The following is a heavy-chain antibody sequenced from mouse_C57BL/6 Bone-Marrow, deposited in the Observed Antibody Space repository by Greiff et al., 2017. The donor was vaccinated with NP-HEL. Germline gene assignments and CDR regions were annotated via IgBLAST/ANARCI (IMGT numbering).Heavy chain of an antibody. J-gene: IGHJ4*01. CDR1: GFTFSNYW. CDR2: ISLKSDNYAT. CDR3: TGRALYYAMDY. Sequence: EVKLVESGGGLVQPGGSMKLSCVASGFTFSNYWMNWVRQSPEQGLEWVAQISLKSDNYATHYAESGKGRFTISRDDSKSSVYLQMNNLRAEDTGIYCCTGRALYYAMDYWGQGTSVTVSS. V-gene: IGHV6-3*01. D-gene: IGHD3-1*01.